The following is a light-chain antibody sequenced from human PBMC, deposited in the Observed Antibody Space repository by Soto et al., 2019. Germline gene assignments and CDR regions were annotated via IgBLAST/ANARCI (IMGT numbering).Light chain of an antibody. CDR1: QNITNN. CDR3: QQYYGLPPLT. Sequence: DIQITQSPSSLSASILDRVTITCQASQNITNNLSWYQQKPGKAPNLLIYHASKLAKGVTSRFSGSGSGTDFSFIITSLQREDLATYYCQQYYGLPPLTFGQGTRLEI. CDR2: HAS. J-gene: IGKJ5*01. V-gene: IGKV1-33*01.